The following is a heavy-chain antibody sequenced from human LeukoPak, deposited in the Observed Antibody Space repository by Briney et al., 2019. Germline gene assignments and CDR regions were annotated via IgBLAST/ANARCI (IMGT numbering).Heavy chain of an antibody. CDR2: INPSGGST. V-gene: IGHV1-46*01. CDR1: GYTFTGYY. Sequence: ASVTVSCKASGYTFTGYYMHWVRQAPGQGLEWMGIINPSGGSTSYAQKFQGRVTMTRDMSTSTVYMELSSLRSEDTAVYYCARDHGYSSSWYQSDYYYYYMDVWGKGTTVTVSS. CDR3: ARDHGYSSSWYQSDYYYYYMDV. J-gene: IGHJ6*03. D-gene: IGHD6-13*01.